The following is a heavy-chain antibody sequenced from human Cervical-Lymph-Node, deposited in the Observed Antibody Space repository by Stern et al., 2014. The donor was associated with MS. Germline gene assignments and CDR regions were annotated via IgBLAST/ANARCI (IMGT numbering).Heavy chain of an antibody. CDR2: IYSSGSN. J-gene: IGHJ4*02. CDR3: ARTGDDFGDYSLSY. CDR1: GGSINTNNYY. Sequence: QLQLQESGPGLVKPSETLSLTCTVSGGSINTNNYYWGWIRQPPGKGLEWIGNIYSSGSNFYSPSLKSPVTMYVDTSKHPFPLTLGFVTAADTAVYYCARTGDDFGDYSLSYWGQGTLVTVSS. V-gene: IGHV4-39*01. D-gene: IGHD4-17*01.